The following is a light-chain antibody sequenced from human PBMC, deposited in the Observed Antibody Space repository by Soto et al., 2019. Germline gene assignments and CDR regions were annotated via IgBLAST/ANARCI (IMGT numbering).Light chain of an antibody. J-gene: IGLJ2*01. V-gene: IGLV1-44*01. CDR3: AALDDSLNGVV. CDR1: SSNIGSNA. Sequence: QSVLTQPPSASGTPGQRVTISCCGSSSNIGSNAVNWYQQLPGTAPKLLIYDNNQRPSGVPDRFSGSKSGTSASLAISGLQSQDEAGYHCAALDDSLNGVVFGGGTKVTVL. CDR2: DNN.